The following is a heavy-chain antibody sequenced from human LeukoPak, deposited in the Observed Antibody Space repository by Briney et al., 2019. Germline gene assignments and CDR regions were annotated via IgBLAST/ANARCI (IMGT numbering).Heavy chain of an antibody. J-gene: IGHJ4*02. V-gene: IGHV3-7*01. CDR2: IKQDGSEK. D-gene: IGHD6-13*01. CDR1: GFTFRSYA. Sequence: GGSLRLSCAASGFTFRSYAIYWVRQAPGKGLEWVANIKQDGSEKYYVDSVKGRFTISRDNAKNSLYLQMNSLRAEDTAVYYCARVGGSSWPDYWGQGTLVTVSS. CDR3: ARVGGSSWPDY.